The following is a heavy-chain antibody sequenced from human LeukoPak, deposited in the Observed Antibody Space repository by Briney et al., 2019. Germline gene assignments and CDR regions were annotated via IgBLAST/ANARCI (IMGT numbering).Heavy chain of an antibody. V-gene: IGHV4-39*07. Sequence: SETLSLTCTVSGGSISSSSYYWGWIRQPPGKGLEWIGSIYYSGSTYYNPSLKSRVTISVDTSKNQFSLKLSSVTAADTAVYYCAREGGSSWYRGRWFDPWGQGTLVTVSS. CDR1: GGSISSSSYY. D-gene: IGHD6-13*01. CDR2: IYYSGST. CDR3: AREGGSSWYRGRWFDP. J-gene: IGHJ5*02.